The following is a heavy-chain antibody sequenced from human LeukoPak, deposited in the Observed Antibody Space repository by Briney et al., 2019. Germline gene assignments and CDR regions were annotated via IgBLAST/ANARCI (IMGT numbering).Heavy chain of an antibody. CDR1: GFTFSSYG. D-gene: IGHD4-17*01. J-gene: IGHJ3*02. CDR2: ISYDGSNK. CDR3: AKERRADGDYISAFDI. V-gene: IGHV3-30*18. Sequence: PGGALRLSCAASGFTFSSYGMHWVRQAPGKGLEWVAVISYDGSNKYYADSVKGRFTTSRDNSKNTLYLQMNSLRAEDTAVYYCAKERRADGDYISAFDIWGQGTMVTVSS.